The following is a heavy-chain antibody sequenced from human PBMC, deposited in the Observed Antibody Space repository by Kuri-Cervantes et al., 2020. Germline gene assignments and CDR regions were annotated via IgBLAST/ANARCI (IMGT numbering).Heavy chain of an antibody. Sequence: GSLRLSCAASGFTFSSYAMSWVRQAPGKGLEWIGEINHSGSTNYNPSLKSRVTISVDTSKNQFSLKLSSVTAEDTAVYYCAKIGYDSSDWYFDLWGRGTLVTVSS. CDR1: GFTFSSYA. V-gene: IGHV4-34*08. CDR2: INHSGST. D-gene: IGHD3-22*01. CDR3: AKIGYDSSDWYFDL. J-gene: IGHJ2*01.